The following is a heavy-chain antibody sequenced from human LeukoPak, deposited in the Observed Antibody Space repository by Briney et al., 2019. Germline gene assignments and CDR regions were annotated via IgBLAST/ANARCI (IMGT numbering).Heavy chain of an antibody. J-gene: IGHJ6*03. CDR3: ARRLYDFWSGYYYYMDV. CDR1: GGSISSSSYY. Sequence: SETLSLTCTVSGGSISSSSYYWGWLRQPPGKGLEWIGSIDYSGSTYYNPTLKSRDTIYVDTSKNQFSLKLSSVTAADTAVYYCARRLYDFWSGYYYYMDVWGKGTTVTVSS. V-gene: IGHV4-39*01. D-gene: IGHD3-3*01. CDR2: IDYSGST.